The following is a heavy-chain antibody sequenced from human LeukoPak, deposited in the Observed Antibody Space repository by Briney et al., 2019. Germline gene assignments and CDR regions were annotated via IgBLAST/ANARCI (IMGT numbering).Heavy chain of an antibody. Sequence: SQTLSLTCAISGDSVSSNSAAWNWIRQSPSRGLEWLGRTYYRSKWYNDYAVSVKSRITINPDTSKNQFSLQLNSVTPEDTAVYYCARMWLTMVRGPTEADVWGQGTTVTVSS. J-gene: IGHJ6*02. V-gene: IGHV6-1*01. CDR1: GDSVSSNSAA. D-gene: IGHD3-10*01. CDR3: ARMWLTMVRGPTEADV. CDR2: TYYRSKWYN.